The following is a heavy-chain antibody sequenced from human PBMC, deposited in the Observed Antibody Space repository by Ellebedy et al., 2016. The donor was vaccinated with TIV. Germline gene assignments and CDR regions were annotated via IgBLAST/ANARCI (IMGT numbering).Heavy chain of an antibody. V-gene: IGHV3-7*03. Sequence: GESLKISXAASGFSFSAYWMSWVRQAPGKGLEWVAKINQDGSEKYYVDSVKGRFTISRDNAKNSLYLQMNSLKSEDTAVYYCSTERNYYDSSGVDYWGQGTLVTVSS. J-gene: IGHJ4*02. CDR1: GFSFSAYW. D-gene: IGHD3-22*01. CDR2: INQDGSEK. CDR3: STERNYYDSSGVDY.